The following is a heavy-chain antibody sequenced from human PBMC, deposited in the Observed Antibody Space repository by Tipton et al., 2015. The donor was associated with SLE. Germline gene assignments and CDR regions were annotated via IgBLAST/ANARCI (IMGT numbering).Heavy chain of an antibody. Sequence: TLSLTCAVYGGSFSGYYWSWIRQPPGKGLEWIGNLYYSGSTNHNPSLKNRVTMSGDTSKNHFSLQLISVTAADTAVYYCARDSPTVAGTFDSWGQGTLVIVSA. CDR3: ARDSPTVAGTFDS. CDR1: GGSFSGYY. D-gene: IGHD6-19*01. CDR2: LYYSGST. V-gene: IGHV4-34*11. J-gene: IGHJ4*02.